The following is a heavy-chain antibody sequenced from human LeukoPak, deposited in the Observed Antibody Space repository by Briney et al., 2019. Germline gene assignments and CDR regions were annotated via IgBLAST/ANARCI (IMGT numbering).Heavy chain of an antibody. V-gene: IGHV3-23*01. Sequence: PGGSLRLSCAASGFTFSTYAMSWVRQAPGKGLEWVSAISGSGGSTYYADSVKGRFTISRDNSKNTLYLQMNSLRAEDTAVYYCAKDSSGSSGWYVGLNSPPYYFDYWGRGTLVTVSS. CDR2: ISGSGGST. J-gene: IGHJ4*02. CDR1: GFTFSTYA. CDR3: AKDSSGSSGWYVGLNSPPYYFDY. D-gene: IGHD6-19*01.